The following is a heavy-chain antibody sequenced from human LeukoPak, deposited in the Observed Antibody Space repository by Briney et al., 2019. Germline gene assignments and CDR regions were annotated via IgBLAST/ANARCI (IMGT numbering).Heavy chain of an antibody. V-gene: IGHV1-69*01. CDR1: VGTFTMFA. D-gene: IGHD2-2*01. CDR3: SSNLGNCSGTSCCRHDWGYWFDP. J-gene: IGHJ5*02. Sequence: PVKVSSTASVGTFTMFAVSWVRQAPGQGLEWRGGIIPLLVTANYTQKFQGRVTISADESTGTAYMELRSQIYDDTAMYYCSSNLGNCSGTSCCRHDWGYWFDPWGQGTLVTVSS. CDR2: IIPLLVTA.